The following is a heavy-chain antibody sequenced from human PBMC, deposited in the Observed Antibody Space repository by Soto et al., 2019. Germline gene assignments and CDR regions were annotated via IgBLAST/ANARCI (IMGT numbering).Heavy chain of an antibody. CDR2: ISSNGRST. V-gene: IGHV3-64*01. J-gene: IGHJ4*02. CDR1: GFTFSTYA. D-gene: IGHD6-19*01. CDR3: ARDPLQWLVPLDY. Sequence: GGSLRLSCATSGFTFSTYAMHWVRQAPGKGLEYVSAISSNGRSTYYANSVKGRFTISRDNSKNTLYLQMDSLRAEDMAVYYCARDPLQWLVPLDYWGQGTLVTVSS.